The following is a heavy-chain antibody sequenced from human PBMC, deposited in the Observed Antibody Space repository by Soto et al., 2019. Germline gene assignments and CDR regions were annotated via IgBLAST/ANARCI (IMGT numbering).Heavy chain of an antibody. CDR3: AKEAAITIFGVVTSPDY. V-gene: IGHV3-30*18. CDR1: GFTFSSYG. Sequence: QVQLVESGGGVVQPGRSLRLSCAASGFTFSSYGMHWVRQAPGKGLEWVAVISYDGSNKYYADSVKGRFTISRDNSKNTLYLQMNSLRAEDTAVYYCAKEAAITIFGVVTSPDYWGQGTLVTVSS. CDR2: ISYDGSNK. D-gene: IGHD3-3*01. J-gene: IGHJ4*02.